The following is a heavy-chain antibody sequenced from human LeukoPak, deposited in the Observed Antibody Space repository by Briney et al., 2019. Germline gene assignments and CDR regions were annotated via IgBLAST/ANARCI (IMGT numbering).Heavy chain of an antibody. CDR3: ARSDNWNYDDAFDI. Sequence: PSETLSLTCTVSGGSISSGSYYWSWIRQPAGKGLEWIGRIYTSGSTNYNPSFKSRVTISVDTSKNQFSLKLSSVTAADTAVYYCARSDNWNYDDAFDIWGQGTMVTVSS. CDR2: IYTSGST. J-gene: IGHJ3*02. D-gene: IGHD1-7*01. V-gene: IGHV4-61*02. CDR1: GGSISSGSYY.